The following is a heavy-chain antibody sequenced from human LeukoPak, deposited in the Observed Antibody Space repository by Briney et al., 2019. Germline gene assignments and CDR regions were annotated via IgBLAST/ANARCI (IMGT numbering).Heavy chain of an antibody. CDR2: IYYSGST. J-gene: IGHJ4*02. CDR1: GGSISSYY. CDR3: ARAGAAVADSYFDY. Sequence: PSETLSLTCTVSGGSISSYYWSWIRQPPGKGLEWIGYIYYSGSTNYNPSLKSRVTISVDTSKNQFSLKLSSVTAADTAVYYCARAGAAVADSYFDYWGQGTLVTVSS. D-gene: IGHD6-19*01. V-gene: IGHV4-59*01.